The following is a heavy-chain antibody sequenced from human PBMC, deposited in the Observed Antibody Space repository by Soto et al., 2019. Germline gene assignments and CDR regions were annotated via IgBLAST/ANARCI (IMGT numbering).Heavy chain of an antibody. CDR2: MNPNSGHT. D-gene: IGHD4-17*01. Sequence: ASVKVSCKASGYTFTNYDINWVRQATGQGLEWVGWMNPNSGHTGFAQKFQCRVTMTRDTSISTAYMELSSLSSEDTAVYYCARGRSSYGDYINWYFDLWGRGTLVTVSS. V-gene: IGHV1-8*01. CDR3: ARGRSSYGDYINWYFDL. CDR1: GYTFTNYD. J-gene: IGHJ2*01.